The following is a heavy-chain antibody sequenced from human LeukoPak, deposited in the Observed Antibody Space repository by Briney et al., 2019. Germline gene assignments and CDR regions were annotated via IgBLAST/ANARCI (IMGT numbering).Heavy chain of an antibody. Sequence: SVKVSCKASGGTFTSYAISWVRQAPGQGLEWMGGIIPIFGTAIYAQKFQGRVTMTEDTSTDTAYMELSSLRSEDTAVYYCATERALTWWANRELGETYYYYGMDVWGQGTTVTVSS. V-gene: IGHV1-69*06. J-gene: IGHJ6*02. CDR2: IIPIFGTA. D-gene: IGHD2-8*02. CDR3: ATERALTWWANRELGETYYYYGMDV. CDR1: GGTFTSYA.